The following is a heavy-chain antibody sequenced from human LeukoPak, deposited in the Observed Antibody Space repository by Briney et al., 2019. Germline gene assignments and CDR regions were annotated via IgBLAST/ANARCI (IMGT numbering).Heavy chain of an antibody. CDR1: GFTFSDYY. D-gene: IGHD3-9*01. V-gene: IGHV3-11*06. CDR3: ARGSYPFYDILTGYCCAFDI. Sequence: PGGSLRLSCAASGFTFSDYYMSWLRQAPGKGLEWVSYISSSSSYTNYADSVKGRFTISRDNAKNSLYLQMNSLGAEDTAVYYCARGSYPFYDILTGYCCAFDIWGQGTMVTVSS. J-gene: IGHJ3*02. CDR2: ISSSSSYT.